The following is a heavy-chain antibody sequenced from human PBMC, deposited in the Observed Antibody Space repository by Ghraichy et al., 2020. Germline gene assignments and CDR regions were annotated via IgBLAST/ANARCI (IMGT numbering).Heavy chain of an antibody. Sequence: SVKVSCKASGGTFSSYAISWVRQAPGQGLEWMGGIIPIFGTANYTQKFQGRVTITADESTSTAYMELSSLRSEDTAVYYCAVHLPTDVYSYGYYGPHYYYYYGMDVWGQGTTVTVSS. CDR3: AVHLPTDVYSYGYYGPHYYYYYGMDV. CDR2: IIPIFGTA. J-gene: IGHJ6*02. D-gene: IGHD5-18*01. CDR1: GGTFSSYA. V-gene: IGHV1-69*13.